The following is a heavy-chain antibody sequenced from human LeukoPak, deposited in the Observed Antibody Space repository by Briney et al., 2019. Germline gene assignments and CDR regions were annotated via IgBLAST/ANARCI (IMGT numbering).Heavy chain of an antibody. Sequence: SVKVSCKASGGTFSSYAISWVRQAPGQGLEWMGGIIPIFGAANYAQKFQGRVTITTDESTSTAYMELSSLRSEDTAVYYCARGRYDSSGYYSENYYFDYWGQGTLVTVSS. CDR3: ARGRYDSSGYYSENYYFDY. CDR1: GGTFSSYA. CDR2: IIPIFGAA. V-gene: IGHV1-69*05. J-gene: IGHJ4*02. D-gene: IGHD3-22*01.